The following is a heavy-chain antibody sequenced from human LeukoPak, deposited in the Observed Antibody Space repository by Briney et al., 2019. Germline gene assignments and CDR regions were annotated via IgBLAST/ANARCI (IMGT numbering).Heavy chain of an antibody. CDR3: ARDLEDSSPFGAFDM. Sequence: GGSLRLSCSVSGFTFSNYAMHWVRQAPGKGLEYVSGISSNGGRTYYADSVKGRFTISRDNSKNTMYVQMSTLRVEDTAVYYCARDLEDSSPFGAFDMWGQGTMVTVSS. CDR1: GFTFSNYA. CDR2: ISSNGGRT. D-gene: IGHD3-22*01. V-gene: IGHV3-64*05. J-gene: IGHJ3*02.